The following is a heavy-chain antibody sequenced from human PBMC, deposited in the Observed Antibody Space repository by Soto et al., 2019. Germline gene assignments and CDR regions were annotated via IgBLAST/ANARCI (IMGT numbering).Heavy chain of an antibody. V-gene: IGHV3-21*06. CDR1: GFTFSRYG. J-gene: IGHJ4*02. CDR3: ARESEDLTSNFDY. Sequence: PGGSLRLSCAASGFTFSRYGMNWVRQAPGKGLELVSSISGLSSYIYYGDSMKGRFTISRDNAKNSLYLEMNSLRAEDTAVYYCARESEDLTSNFDYWGQGTLVTVSS. CDR2: ISGLSSYI.